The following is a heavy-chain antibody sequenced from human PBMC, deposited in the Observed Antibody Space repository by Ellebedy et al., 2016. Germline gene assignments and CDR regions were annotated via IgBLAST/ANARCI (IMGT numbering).Heavy chain of an antibody. CDR2: ISHDGRDI. J-gene: IGHJ6*02. Sequence: GGSLRLSXAASGFSLSPYGGHWVRQAPGKGLGWVAVISHDGRDIYYADSVKGRFTISRDNSKNTLSLEMNSLRPEDTAVYYCAKEAEMTRIMSYFGLDVWGQGTTVTVSS. CDR3: AKEAEMTRIMSYFGLDV. V-gene: IGHV3-30*18. CDR1: GFSLSPYG. D-gene: IGHD5-24*01.